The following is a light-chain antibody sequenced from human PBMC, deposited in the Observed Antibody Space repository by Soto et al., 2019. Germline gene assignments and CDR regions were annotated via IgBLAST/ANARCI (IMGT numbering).Light chain of an antibody. J-gene: IGKJ5*01. CDR2: GAS. V-gene: IGKV3-15*01. CDR1: QSVRSS. Sequence: EIVLTQSPGTLILAAGERFNLTRRPSQSVRSSLACYQQKPGQSPSLXXYGASTRATGIPVRFSGSGSGTEFTLTISSLQSEDFAVYDCQQYNNWRPITFGQGTRLEIK. CDR3: QQYNNWRPIT.